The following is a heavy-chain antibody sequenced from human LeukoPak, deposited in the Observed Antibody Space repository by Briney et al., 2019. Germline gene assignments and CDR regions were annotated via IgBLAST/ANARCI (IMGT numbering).Heavy chain of an antibody. CDR1: GFTFSSYA. J-gene: IGHJ6*02. Sequence: GGSLRLSCAASGFTFSSYAMHWVRQAPGKGLEWVAVISYDGSNKYYADSVKGRFTISRDNSKSTLYLQMNSLRAEDTAVYYCARDGITGTACGMDVWGQGTTVTVSS. V-gene: IGHV3-30*04. CDR3: ARDGITGTACGMDV. CDR2: ISYDGSNK. D-gene: IGHD1-20*01.